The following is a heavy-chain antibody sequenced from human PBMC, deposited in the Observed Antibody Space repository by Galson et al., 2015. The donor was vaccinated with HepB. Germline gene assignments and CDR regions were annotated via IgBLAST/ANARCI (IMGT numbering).Heavy chain of an antibody. Sequence: SVKVSCKASGGTFSSYAISWVRQAPGQGLEWMGRIIPILGIANYAQKFQGRVTITADKSTSTAYMELSSLRSEDTAVYYCARESDSSWSPGAFDIWGQGTMVTVSS. D-gene: IGHD6-13*01. J-gene: IGHJ3*02. CDR2: IIPILGIA. CDR1: GGTFSSYA. V-gene: IGHV1-69*04. CDR3: ARESDSSWSPGAFDI.